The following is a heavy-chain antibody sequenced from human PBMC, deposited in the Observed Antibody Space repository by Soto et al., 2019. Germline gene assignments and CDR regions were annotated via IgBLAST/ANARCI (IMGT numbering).Heavy chain of an antibody. CDR1: VFTFSIYA. CDR2: IIGSGGGT. D-gene: IGHD1-1*01. V-gene: IGHV3-23*01. Sequence: PGWSLRLSCASSVFTFSIYAMSWVRQAPGKGLEWVSSIIGSGGGTYYADSVKGRFTFSRDNSKNTLYLQMNSLRAEDTAVYYCAKFGMATTKRSPPYYIDYWGQGALVTVSS. J-gene: IGHJ4*02. CDR3: AKFGMATTKRSPPYYIDY.